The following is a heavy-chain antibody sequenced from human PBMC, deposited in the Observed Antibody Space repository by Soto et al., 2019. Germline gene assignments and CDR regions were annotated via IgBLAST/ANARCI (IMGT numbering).Heavy chain of an antibody. CDR2: IYYSGST. CDR1: GGSVSSGAYY. J-gene: IGHJ3*02. Sequence: PSETLPLTCTVSGGSVSSGAYYWTWIRQRPGKGLEWIGYIYYSGSTYYSPSLKSRLSISLDTSKNQFSLRLSSVTAADTAMYYCARARLRAVYAFDIWGQGTMVTVSS. V-gene: IGHV4-31*03. CDR3: ARARLRAVYAFDI. D-gene: IGHD5-12*01.